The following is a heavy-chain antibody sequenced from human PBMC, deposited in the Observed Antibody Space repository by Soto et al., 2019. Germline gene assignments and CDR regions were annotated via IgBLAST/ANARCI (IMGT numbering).Heavy chain of an antibody. V-gene: IGHV5-51*01. D-gene: IGHD3-16*01. J-gene: IGHJ6*02. CDR3: ARLSRASFALDV. CDR2: IYPGDSDT. CDR1: GYSSISYW. Sequence: GESLKISCKGSGYSSISYWIGWVRQMPGKGLEWVGIIYPGDSDTRYSPSFQSHVTISADKSISTAYLQWSSLKASDSAVYYCARLSRASFALDVWGQGTTVTVSS.